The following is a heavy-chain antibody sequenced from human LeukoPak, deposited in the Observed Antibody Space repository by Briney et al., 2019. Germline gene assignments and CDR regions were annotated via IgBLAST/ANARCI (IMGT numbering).Heavy chain of an antibody. J-gene: IGHJ4*02. D-gene: IGHD4-17*01. CDR3: ARGLHDYGDSNYYFDQ. Sequence: GGSLRLSCTASGFTFGDDGWSGLRLAPGKGLEWICLIRKKAYGETTEYAASVRGRFTISRDDAKSIAYLQMNSLKTEDTALYYCARGLHDYGDSNYYFDQWGQGTLVTVSS. CDR2: IRKKAYGETT. V-gene: IGHV3-49*03. CDR1: GFTFGDDG.